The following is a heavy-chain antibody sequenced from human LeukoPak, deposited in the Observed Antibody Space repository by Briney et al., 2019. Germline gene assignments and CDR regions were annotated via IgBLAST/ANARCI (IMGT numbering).Heavy chain of an antibody. J-gene: IGHJ4*02. D-gene: IGHD2-8*02. V-gene: IGHV3-23*01. CDR3: AKDRLPDGVWSIDY. Sequence: GGSLRLSCAASGFTLSKFTMNWVRQAPGTGLEWVSAIYGSGGSEYADSVKGRFTISRDNSKNTVYLQMNSLRAEDTAVYYCAKDRLPDGVWSIDYWGQGTLVTVSS. CDR2: IYGSGGSE. CDR1: GFTLSKFT.